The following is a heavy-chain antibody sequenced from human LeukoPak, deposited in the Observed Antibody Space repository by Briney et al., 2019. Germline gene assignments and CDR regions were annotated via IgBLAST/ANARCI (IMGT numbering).Heavy chain of an antibody. CDR2: IIPIFGIP. CDR3: ASTKYCSSTGCPLSY. D-gene: IGHD2-2*01. J-gene: IGHJ4*02. Sequence: ASVKVSCKASGVTFSSYAISWLRQAPGQGLEWMGAIIPIFGIPTYSQKFQGRVTITADESTSTAYMELSSLRSEDTAVYSCASTKYCSSTGCPLSYWGQGTLVTVSS. CDR1: GVTFSSYA. V-gene: IGHV1-69*13.